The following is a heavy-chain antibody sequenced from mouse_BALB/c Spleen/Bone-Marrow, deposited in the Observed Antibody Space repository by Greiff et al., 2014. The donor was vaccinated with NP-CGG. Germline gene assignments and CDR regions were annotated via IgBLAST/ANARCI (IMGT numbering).Heavy chain of an antibody. CDR2: IWSGGST. V-gene: IGHV2-2*02. J-gene: IGHJ2*01. CDR1: GFSLTTYG. CDR3: ARIHRGYYADY. D-gene: IGHD1-1*01. Sequence: VKLQESGPGLVQPSQSLSITCTVSGFSLTTYGVHWVRQSPGKGLEWLGVIWSGGSTDYNAAFISRLSISKNNSKSQVFFKRTSHQANDTAIYYCARIHRGYYADYWGQGTTLTVSS.